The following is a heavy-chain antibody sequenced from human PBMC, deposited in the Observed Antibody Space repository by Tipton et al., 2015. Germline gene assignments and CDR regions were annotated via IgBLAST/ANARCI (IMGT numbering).Heavy chain of an antibody. V-gene: IGHV4-4*01. CDR3: ARANYYDNSDKRAFQQ. J-gene: IGHJ1*01. D-gene: IGHD3-22*01. Sequence: TLSLTCAVSGGSISSNSWWSWVRQPPGKGLEWIGEMHHSGSTNYIPSLKSRATISVDESKNQFSLKLTSMTAADTAVYFCARANYYDNSDKRAFQQWGQGTLVTVSS. CDR2: MHHSGST. CDR1: GGSISSNSW.